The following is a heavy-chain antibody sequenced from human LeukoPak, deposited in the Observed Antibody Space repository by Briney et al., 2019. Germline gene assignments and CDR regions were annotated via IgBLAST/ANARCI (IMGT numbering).Heavy chain of an antibody. CDR1: GYTFRDYE. J-gene: IGHJ4*02. V-gene: IGHV1-8*01. D-gene: IGHD4-23*01. CDR3: ARGHYGGNRNFDN. Sequence: GASLRISCKTSGYTFRDYEINWVRQAPGLGLEWVAWIHANSGKAGSAQKFQGGVTLTRDTSTETAFMELSGLTSDDSATYFCARGHYGGNRNFDNWGQGTLVTVSS. CDR2: IHANSGKA.